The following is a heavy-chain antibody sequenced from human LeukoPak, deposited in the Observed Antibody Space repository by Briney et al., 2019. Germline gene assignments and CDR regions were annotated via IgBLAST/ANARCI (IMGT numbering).Heavy chain of an antibody. CDR3: ARERNVAVVTAFDV. CDR2: TKQDGSEK. CDR1: GFIFNSYW. J-gene: IGHJ3*01. V-gene: IGHV3-7*01. Sequence: GGSLRLSCAGSGFIFNSYWMSWVRQAPGKGLEWVANTKQDGSEKYYLDSVKGRFTISRDNAKNSLYLQMNTLRPEDTAVYYCARERNVAVVTAFDVWGQGTMVTVSS. D-gene: IGHD2-2*01.